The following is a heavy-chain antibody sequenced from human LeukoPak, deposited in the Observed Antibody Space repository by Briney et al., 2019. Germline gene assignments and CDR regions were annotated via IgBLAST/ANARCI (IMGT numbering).Heavy chain of an antibody. J-gene: IGHJ4*02. V-gene: IGHV3-7*03. CDR3: ARVRSGGSCYRSFDY. D-gene: IGHD2-15*01. Sequence: GGSLRLSCAASGFTFSSYEMNWVRQAPAEGLEWVASIKEDGSEKYYVDSVKGRFTISRDNAKNSLYLQMNSLRAEDTALYYCARVRSGGSCYRSFDYWGQGTLVTVSS. CDR2: IKEDGSEK. CDR1: GFTFSSYE.